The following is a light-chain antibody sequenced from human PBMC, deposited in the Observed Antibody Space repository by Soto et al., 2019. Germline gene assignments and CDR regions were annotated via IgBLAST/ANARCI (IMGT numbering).Light chain of an antibody. CDR1: RSVSNY. CDR2: DAS. J-gene: IGKJ5*01. Sequence: EIVLTQSPATLSLSPGESATLSCRASRSVSNYLSWYQQKPGQAPRLLIYDASSRPTDIPARFSGSGSGTGFTLTISSLEPEDFALYYCQQRSNWPITFGQGTRLEI. CDR3: QQRSNWPIT. V-gene: IGKV3-11*01.